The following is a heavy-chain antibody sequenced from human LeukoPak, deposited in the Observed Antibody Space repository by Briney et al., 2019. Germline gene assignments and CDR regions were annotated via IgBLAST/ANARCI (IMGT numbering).Heavy chain of an antibody. CDR3: ARDMGYGGNPGGFDY. V-gene: IGHV3-48*01. D-gene: IGHD4-23*01. CDR2: ISRSGSTI. Sequence: GGSLRLSCAASGFTFSWYSMNWVRQAPGKGLEWVSYISRSGSTIYYADSVKGRFTISRDKAKNSLHLQMNSLRAEDTAVYYCARDMGYGGNPGGFDYWGQGTLVTVSS. J-gene: IGHJ4*02. CDR1: GFTFSWYS.